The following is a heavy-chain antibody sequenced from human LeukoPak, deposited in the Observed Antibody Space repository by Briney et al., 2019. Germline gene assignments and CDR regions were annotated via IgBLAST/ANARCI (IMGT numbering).Heavy chain of an antibody. J-gene: IGHJ6*03. V-gene: IGHV3-30*02. CDR3: AKDSKIVGATFRGYHFMDV. D-gene: IGHD1-26*01. CDR1: GFTFSSYG. Sequence: PGGSLRLSCAASGFTFSSYGMYWVRQAPGKGLEWVAFIRYDGSNKYYADSVKGRFTISRDNSKNTLYLQMNSLRVEDTAVYYCAKDSKIVGATFRGYHFMDVWGKGTAVTVSS. CDR2: IRYDGSNK.